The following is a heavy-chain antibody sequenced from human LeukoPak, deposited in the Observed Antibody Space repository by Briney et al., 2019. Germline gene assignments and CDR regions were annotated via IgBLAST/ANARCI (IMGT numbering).Heavy chain of an antibody. V-gene: IGHV3-23*01. CDR2: INPSSGNT. D-gene: IGHD3-10*01. CDR1: GFTFTNYA. J-gene: IGHJ1*01. CDR3: AREDYFGSGSYSSEYFHH. Sequence: GGSLRLSCAASGFTFTNYAMSWVRQAPGKGLEWVSSINPSSGNTYYADSVKGRFTISGDNSKNTLYLQMNSLRAEDTAVYYCAREDYFGSGSYSSEYFHHWGQGTLVTVSS.